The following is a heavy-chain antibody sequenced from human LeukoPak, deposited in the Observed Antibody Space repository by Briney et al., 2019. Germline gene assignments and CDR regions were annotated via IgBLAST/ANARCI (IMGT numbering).Heavy chain of an antibody. V-gene: IGHV3-23*01. CDR1: GFTFSSYA. CDR3: AKPARTDYADY. Sequence: GGSLRLSCAASGFTFSSYAMHWVRQAPGKGLEWVSSINGSGDKTYYADSVKGRFTISRDNSKNTLYLQMNSLRAEDTAVYYCAKPARTDYADYWGQGTLVTVS. J-gene: IGHJ4*02. CDR2: INGSGDKT. D-gene: IGHD1-14*01.